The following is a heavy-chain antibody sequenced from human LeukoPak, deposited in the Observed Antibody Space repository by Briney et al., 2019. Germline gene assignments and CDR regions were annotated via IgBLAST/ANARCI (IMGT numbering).Heavy chain of an antibody. D-gene: IGHD3-22*01. CDR2: ISGSGANT. Sequence: PGGSLRLSCAASGFTFSNYAMNWVRQPPGKGLEWVPAISGSGANTYYADSVKGRFTISRDNSKNTLYLQMNILRAEDSAVFYCAKDRSSGYPEWYFDLWGRGTLVTVSS. J-gene: IGHJ2*01. CDR1: GFTFSNYA. V-gene: IGHV3-23*01. CDR3: AKDRSSGYPEWYFDL.